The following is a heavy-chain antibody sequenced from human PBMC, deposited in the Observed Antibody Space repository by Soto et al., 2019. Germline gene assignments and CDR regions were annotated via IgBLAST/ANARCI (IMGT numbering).Heavy chain of an antibody. CDR2: IYPGDSDT. D-gene: IGHD5-12*01. Sequence: GESLKISCKGSGYSFTSYWIDWVRQMPGKGLAWMGIIYPGDSDTRYSPSFQGQVTISADKSISTAYLQLSSLKASDTAMYYGARFDGYNYFHFDYWGQITLVTVAS. V-gene: IGHV5-51*01. CDR1: GYSFTSYW. J-gene: IGHJ4*02. CDR3: ARFDGYNYFHFDY.